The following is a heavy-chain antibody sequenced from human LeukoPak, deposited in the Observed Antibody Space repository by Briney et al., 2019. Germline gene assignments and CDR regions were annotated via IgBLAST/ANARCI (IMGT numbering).Heavy chain of an antibody. V-gene: IGHV3-15*01. Sequence: PGGSLRLSCAASGFSFSNAWMSWVRKAPGKGLEWVGRIKSKTDGGTTDYAAPVKGRFTISRDDSKNTLYLQMNSLKTEDTAVYYCTTDVVVAAATPFDYWGQGTLVTVSS. CDR2: IKSKTDGGTT. CDR3: TTDVVVAAATPFDY. J-gene: IGHJ4*02. D-gene: IGHD2-15*01. CDR1: GFSFSNAW.